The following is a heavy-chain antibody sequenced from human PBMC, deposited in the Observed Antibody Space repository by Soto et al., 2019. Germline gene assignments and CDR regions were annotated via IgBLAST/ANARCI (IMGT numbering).Heavy chain of an antibody. CDR2: ISDRGATT. Sequence: GGSLRLSCAASGFPFGENAMSWVRQAPGKGLEWVSGISDRGATTYYADSVRGRFTISRDNSKNTLYLQMKSLRAEDSASYYCAKEDTSSGSLDYWGQGALVTVSS. CDR3: AKEDTSSGSLDY. V-gene: IGHV3-23*01. CDR1: GFPFGENA. D-gene: IGHD6-19*01. J-gene: IGHJ4*02.